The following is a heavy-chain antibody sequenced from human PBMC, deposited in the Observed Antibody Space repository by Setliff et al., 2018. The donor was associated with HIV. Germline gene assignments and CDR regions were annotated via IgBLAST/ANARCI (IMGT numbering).Heavy chain of an antibody. CDR1: GYFISNGYY. D-gene: IGHD3-22*01. V-gene: IGHV4-38-2*02. Sequence: LSLTCSVSGYFISNGYYWGWIRQPPGKGLKWVGTIYKNGNTYYSPSRESRVSVSMDMSRNQFSVKLNSATAADTAVYYCARQAWHYXXXGYFIDYWGQGKLVXVS. J-gene: IGHJ4*02. CDR3: ARQAWHYXXXGYFIDY. CDR2: IYKNGNT.